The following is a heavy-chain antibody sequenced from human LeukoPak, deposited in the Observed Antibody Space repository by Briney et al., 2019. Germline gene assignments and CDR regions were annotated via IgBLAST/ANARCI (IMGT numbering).Heavy chain of an antibody. D-gene: IGHD5/OR15-5a*01. CDR1: GYTFTSYG. V-gene: IGHV1-18*01. Sequence: ASVKVSCKASGYTFTSYGISWVRQAPGQGLEWMGWISAYNGNTNYAQNVQGRVTMSRDTSTSTAYMELRSLRSDDTAVYYCARLDIVSILFDSWGQGTLVTVSS. CDR3: ARLDIVSILFDS. CDR2: ISAYNGNT. J-gene: IGHJ4*02.